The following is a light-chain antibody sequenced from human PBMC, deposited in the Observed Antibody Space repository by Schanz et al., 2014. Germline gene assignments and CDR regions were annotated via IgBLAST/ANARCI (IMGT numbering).Light chain of an antibody. Sequence: QSALTQPPSASGSPGQSVTLSCTGTSSDVGGYNFVSWYQQHPGKAPKLIIYEVNKRPSGVPDRFSGSKSGTSASLAITGLQAEDEADYYCQSYDSSLLWVFGGGTKLTVL. J-gene: IGLJ3*02. CDR2: EVN. CDR3: QSYDSSLLWV. V-gene: IGLV2-8*01. CDR1: SSDVGGYNF.